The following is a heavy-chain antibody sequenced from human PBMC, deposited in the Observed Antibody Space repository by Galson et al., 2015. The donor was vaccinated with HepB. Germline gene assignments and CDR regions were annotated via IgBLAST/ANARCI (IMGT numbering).Heavy chain of an antibody. V-gene: IGHV6-1*01. Sequence: CAISGDSVSSNSAAWNWIRQSPSRGLEWLGRTYYRSKWHNDYALSVKSRITINPDTSKNQFSLQLNSVTPEDTAVYYCARERGRYCGDDCYPFFDYWGQGTLVTVSS. CDR1: GDSVSSNSAA. CDR3: ARERGRYCGDDCYPFFDY. CDR2: TYYRSKWHN. J-gene: IGHJ4*02. D-gene: IGHD2-21*01.